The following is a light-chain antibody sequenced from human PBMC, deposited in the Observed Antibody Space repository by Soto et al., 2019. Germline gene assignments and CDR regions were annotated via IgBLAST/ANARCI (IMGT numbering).Light chain of an antibody. CDR3: TSYTSSSTRV. CDR1: SSDIGAYNY. CDR2: DVS. J-gene: IGLJ2*01. Sequence: QSALTQPPSASGSPGQSVTISCTGTSSDIGAYNYVSWYQQHPGKAPRLMIYDVSKRPPGVPDRFSGSKSGYTASLTVSGLQPEDEADYYCTSYTSSSTRVFGGGTKVTVL. V-gene: IGLV2-8*01.